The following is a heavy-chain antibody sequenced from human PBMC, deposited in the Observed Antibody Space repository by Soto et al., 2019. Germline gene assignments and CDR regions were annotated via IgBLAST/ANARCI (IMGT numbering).Heavy chain of an antibody. D-gene: IGHD3-22*01. CDR3: ARGSPPYDSSGYSITYSYYGMDV. CDR2: ISAYNGNT. J-gene: IGHJ6*02. CDR1: GYTFTSYG. Sequence: QVQLVQSGAEVKKPGASVKVSCKASGYTFTSYGISWVRQASGQGLKWMGWISAYNGNTNYAQKLQGRVTMTTDTSASTAYMELRSLRSDDTAVYYCARGSPPYDSSGYSITYSYYGMDVWGQGTTVTVSS. V-gene: IGHV1-18*04.